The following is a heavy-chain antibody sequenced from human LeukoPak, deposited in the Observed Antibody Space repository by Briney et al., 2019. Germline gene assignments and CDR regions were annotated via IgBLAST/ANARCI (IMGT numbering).Heavy chain of an antibody. CDR3: ARRTVVRGGSYYYYGMDV. CDR1: GYTFTSYG. J-gene: IGHJ6*02. CDR2: ISAYNGNT. Sequence: ASVKVSCKASGYTFTSYGLSWVRQAPGQGLEWMGWISAYNGNTNYAQKLQGRVTMTTDTSTSTAYMELRSLRSDDTAVYYRARRTVVRGGSYYYYGMDVWGQGTTVTVSS. D-gene: IGHD3-10*01. V-gene: IGHV1-18*01.